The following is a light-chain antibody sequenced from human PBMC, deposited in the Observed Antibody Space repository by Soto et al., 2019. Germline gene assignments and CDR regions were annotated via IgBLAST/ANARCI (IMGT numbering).Light chain of an antibody. CDR1: QSLVYSDGIAY. V-gene: IGKV2-30*01. CDR3: MQGSHWPPT. Sequence: DVVMTQPALSLPVTLGQPASISCRSIQSLVYSDGIAYLNWFHQRPGQSPRRLIYRASNRDSGVPDRFSGSGSGTDFTLKISRVESEDVGVYYCMQGSHWPPTFGPGTKVEIK. CDR2: RAS. J-gene: IGKJ1*01.